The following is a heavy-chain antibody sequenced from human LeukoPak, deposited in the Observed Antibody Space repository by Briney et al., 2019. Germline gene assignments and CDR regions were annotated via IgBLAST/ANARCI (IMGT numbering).Heavy chain of an antibody. D-gene: IGHD2-15*01. V-gene: IGHV1-18*01. J-gene: IGHJ4*02. CDR3: ARDRLDGYSWDY. CDR1: GYTFTSYG. Sequence: ASVKVSCKASGYTFTSYGISWVRQAPGQGLEWMGWISAYNGITNYAQKLQGRVTMTTDTSTSTAYMELRSLRSDDTAVYYCARDRLDGYSWDYWGQGTLVTVSS. CDR2: ISAYNGIT.